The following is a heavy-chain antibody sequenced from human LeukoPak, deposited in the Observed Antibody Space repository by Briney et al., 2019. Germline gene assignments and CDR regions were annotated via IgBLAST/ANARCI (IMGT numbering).Heavy chain of an antibody. Sequence: GSLRLSCAASEFSFSSYGMHWVRQAPGKGLEWVAVISYDGSNKYYADSVKGRFTISRDNSKNTLYLQMNSLRAEDTAVYYCAKERDGDYLYDYWGQGTLVTVSS. CDR3: AKERDGDYLYDY. J-gene: IGHJ4*02. CDR2: ISYDGSNK. D-gene: IGHD4-17*01. V-gene: IGHV3-30*18. CDR1: EFSFSSYG.